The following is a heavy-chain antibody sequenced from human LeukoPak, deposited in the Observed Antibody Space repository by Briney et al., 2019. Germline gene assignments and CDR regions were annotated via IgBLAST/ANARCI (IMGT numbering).Heavy chain of an antibody. Sequence: GGSLRHSCAASGFTFSSYSMNWVRQAPGKGLEWVSSISSSSSYIYYADSVKGRFTISRDNAKNSLYLQMNSLRAEDTAVYYCARDPCSSTSCYAAFGYWGQGTLVTVSS. D-gene: IGHD2-2*01. V-gene: IGHV3-21*01. J-gene: IGHJ4*02. CDR2: ISSSSSYI. CDR1: GFTFSSYS. CDR3: ARDPCSSTSCYAAFGY.